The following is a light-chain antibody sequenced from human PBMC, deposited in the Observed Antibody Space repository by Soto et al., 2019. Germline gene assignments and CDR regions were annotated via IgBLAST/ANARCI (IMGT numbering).Light chain of an antibody. CDR2: YHSDSNK. V-gene: IGLV5-45*01. J-gene: IGLJ3*02. Sequence: QSVLTQPPSASPGASARLTCTLRSDLNLGTYRIFWYQQKPESPPRYLLNYHSDSNKHQGSGVPSRFSGSKDASTNAGILVISGLQSEDEADYYCMMWHSSAWVFGGGTQLTVL. CDR3: MMWHSSAWV. CDR1: SDLNLGTYR.